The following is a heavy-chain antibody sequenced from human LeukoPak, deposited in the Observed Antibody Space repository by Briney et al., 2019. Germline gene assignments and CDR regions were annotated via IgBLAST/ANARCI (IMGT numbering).Heavy chain of an antibody. V-gene: IGHV3-21*01. J-gene: IGHJ5*02. Sequence: GGSLRLSCAASGFTVSSYSMSWVRQAPGKGLEWVSSISSSSSYKYYADSVKGRFTISRDNAKNTLYLQMNSLRAEDTAVYYCAAETGYNYGFDHWGQGTLVTVSS. CDR3: AAETGYNYGFDH. D-gene: IGHD5-18*01. CDR2: ISSSSSYK. CDR1: GFTVSSYS.